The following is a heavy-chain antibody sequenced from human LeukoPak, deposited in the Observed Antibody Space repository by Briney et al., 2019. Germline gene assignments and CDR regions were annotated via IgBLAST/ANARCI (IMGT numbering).Heavy chain of an antibody. J-gene: IGHJ4*02. V-gene: IGHV4-30-2*01. Sequence: SQTLSLTCAVSGGSISSGGYSWSWIRQPPGKGLEWIGYIYHSGSTYYNPSLKSRVTISVDRSKNQFFLKLSSVTAADTAVYYCARDRGGTGNFDYWGQGTLVTVSS. CDR1: GGSISSGGYS. CDR3: ARDRGGTGNFDY. D-gene: IGHD1-14*01. CDR2: IYHSGST.